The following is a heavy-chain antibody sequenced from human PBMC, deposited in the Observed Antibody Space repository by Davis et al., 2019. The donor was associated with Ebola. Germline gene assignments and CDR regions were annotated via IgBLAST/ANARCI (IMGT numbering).Heavy chain of an antibody. V-gene: IGHV1-2*04. Sequence: AASVKVSCKASGYTFTGYYMHWVRQAPGQGLEWMGWINPNSGGTNYAQKFQGWVTMTRDTSISTAYMELSRLRSDDTAVYYCARGRVGYCTNGVCYGDWFDPWGQGTLVTVSS. CDR2: INPNSGGT. D-gene: IGHD2-8*01. CDR1: GYTFTGYY. CDR3: ARGRVGYCTNGVCYGDWFDP. J-gene: IGHJ5*02.